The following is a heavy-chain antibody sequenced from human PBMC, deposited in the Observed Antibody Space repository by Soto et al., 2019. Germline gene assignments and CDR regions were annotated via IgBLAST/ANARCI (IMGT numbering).Heavy chain of an antibody. V-gene: IGHV6-1*01. CDR3: KRGLGTPEVYQYGMDV. CDR1: GDSVSSNSSA. J-gene: IGHJ6*02. Sequence: PSQTLSLTCAISGDSVSSNSSAWNCIRQSPSRGIEWLGRTQYRYKWYNDYEVSVKSRITISQDTSKNQLSLKLKYVTPEDTDVYYCKRGLGTPEVYQYGMDVWGQGTTVTVSS. CDR2: TQYRYKWYN. D-gene: IGHD7-27*01.